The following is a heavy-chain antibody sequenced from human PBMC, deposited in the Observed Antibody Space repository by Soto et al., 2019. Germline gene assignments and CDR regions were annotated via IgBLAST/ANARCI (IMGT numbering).Heavy chain of an antibody. CDR2: VYYTGTT. CDR1: GGSINGYY. D-gene: IGHD5-12*01. Sequence: SETLSLTCTISGGSINGYYWSWIRQPPGKGLEWIGYVYYTGTTKYNPSLESRVTISADTSKNQFSLRVTSVTAADTAVYYCAKYRRTDAGGYKLDFWGQGILVTVSS. J-gene: IGHJ4*02. V-gene: IGHV4-59*01. CDR3: AKYRRTDAGGYKLDF.